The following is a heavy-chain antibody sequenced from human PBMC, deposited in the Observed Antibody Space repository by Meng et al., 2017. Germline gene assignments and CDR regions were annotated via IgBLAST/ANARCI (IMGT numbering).Heavy chain of an antibody. J-gene: IGHJ4*02. CDR2: AYYRSKWYH. V-gene: IGHV6-1*01. CDR1: ADIVSSSSAS. D-gene: IGHD1-26*01. CDR3: ARGSYSFVS. Sequence: PPQQSVPGLVKPSQTPSLLCAISADIVSSSSASWNWISKSPSRGLEWLGRAYYRSKWYHDYAESVKSRISIDPDTSKNQFSLQLRSVTPEDSAVYFCARGSYSFVSCGQRTLVTVSS.